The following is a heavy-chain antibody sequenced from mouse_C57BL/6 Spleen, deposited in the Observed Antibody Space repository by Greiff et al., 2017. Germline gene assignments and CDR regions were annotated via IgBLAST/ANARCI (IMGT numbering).Heavy chain of an antibody. V-gene: IGHV3-6*01. CDR3: ARGDYYGSSQDYYAMDY. Sequence: EVKLMESGPGLVKPSQSLSLTCSVTGYSITSGYYWNWIRQFPGNKLEWMGYISYDGSNNYNPSLKNRISITRDTSKNQFFLKLNSVTTEDTATYYCARGDYYGSSQDYYAMDYWGQGTSVTVSS. CDR1: GYSITSGYY. CDR2: ISYDGSN. D-gene: IGHD1-1*01. J-gene: IGHJ4*01.